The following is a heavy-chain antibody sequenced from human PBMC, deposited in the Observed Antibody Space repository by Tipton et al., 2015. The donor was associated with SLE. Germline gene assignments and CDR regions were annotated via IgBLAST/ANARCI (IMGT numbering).Heavy chain of an antibody. J-gene: IGHJ3*01. V-gene: IGHV3-72*01. D-gene: IGHD1-7*01. CDR3: GRDLNYVFDV. Sequence: SLRLSCAASGFTLSDRYMDWVRQAPGKGLEWVGRSRDKPNNYGTTYAASVKGRFTISRDNAKNTLYLQMNSLRADDMAIYYCGRDLNYVFDVWGQGTMVTVSS. CDR2: SRDKPNNYGT. CDR1: GFTLSDRY.